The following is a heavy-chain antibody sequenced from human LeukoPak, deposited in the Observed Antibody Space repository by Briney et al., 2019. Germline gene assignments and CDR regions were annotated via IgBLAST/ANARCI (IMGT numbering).Heavy chain of an antibody. CDR2: IKQDGSEK. CDR3: AKGPVVTFDI. D-gene: IGHD2-15*01. CDR1: GFIFSSYW. Sequence: GGSLRLSCAASGFIFSSYWMSWVRQAPGKGLEWVANIKQDGSEKYYVDSVKGRFTISRDNATNSLYLQMNSLRAEDTAVYYCAKGPVVTFDIWGQGTMVTVSS. V-gene: IGHV3-7*03. J-gene: IGHJ3*02.